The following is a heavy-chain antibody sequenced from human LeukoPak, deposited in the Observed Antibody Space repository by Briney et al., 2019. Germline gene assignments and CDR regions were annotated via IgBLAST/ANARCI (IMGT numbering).Heavy chain of an antibody. Sequence: GGSLRLSCAASGFTFSSYSMNWVRQAPGKGLEWVSSISSSSSYIYYADSVKGRFTISRDNAKNSLYLQMYSLRAEDTAVYYCAREGSGYDPFDYWGQGTLVTVSS. CDR3: AREGSGYDPFDY. J-gene: IGHJ4*02. CDR1: GFTFSSYS. D-gene: IGHD5-12*01. CDR2: ISSSSSYI. V-gene: IGHV3-21*01.